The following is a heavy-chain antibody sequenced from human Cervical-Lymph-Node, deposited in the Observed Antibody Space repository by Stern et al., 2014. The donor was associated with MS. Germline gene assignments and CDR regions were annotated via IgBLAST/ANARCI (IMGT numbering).Heavy chain of an antibody. CDR2: IVVGTGKA. CDR1: GFTFTSST. Sequence: QLVESGPEMKKPGTSVNVSCMASGFTFTSSTVQWVRQARGQRLEWIGWIVVGTGKANYAQKFQGRVTISRDLSTDTAYMELSSLRSDDTAIYYCAAVSTWGPWGQGTPVTVSS. D-gene: IGHD3-16*01. CDR3: AAVSTWGP. J-gene: IGHJ4*02. V-gene: IGHV1-58*03.